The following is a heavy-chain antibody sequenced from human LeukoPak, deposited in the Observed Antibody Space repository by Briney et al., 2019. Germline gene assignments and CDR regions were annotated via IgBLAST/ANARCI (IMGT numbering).Heavy chain of an antibody. CDR3: ARGVGTMIVVAARGFQH. Sequence: SETLSLACAVYGGSFSGYYWSWIRQPPGKGLEWIGEINHSGSTNYNPSLKSRVTISVDTSKNQFSLKLSSVTAADTAVYYCARGVGTMIVVAARGFQHWGQGTLVTVSS. CDR2: INHSGST. CDR1: GGSFSGYY. V-gene: IGHV4-34*01. J-gene: IGHJ1*01. D-gene: IGHD3-22*01.